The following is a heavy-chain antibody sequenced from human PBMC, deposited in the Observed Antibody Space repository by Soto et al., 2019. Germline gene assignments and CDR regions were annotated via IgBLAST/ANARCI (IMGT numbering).Heavy chain of an antibody. CDR1: GYTFTSYA. D-gene: IGHD1-1*01. CDR3: ARGWVLYYFDY. Sequence: QVQLVQSGAEVKKPGASVKVSCKASGYTFTSYAMHWVRQAPGQRLEWMGWINAGNGNTKYSQKFQGTVTITRDTSASTANMELISLRSEDTAVYYCARGWVLYYFDYWGQGALVTVSS. V-gene: IGHV1-3*01. J-gene: IGHJ4*02. CDR2: INAGNGNT.